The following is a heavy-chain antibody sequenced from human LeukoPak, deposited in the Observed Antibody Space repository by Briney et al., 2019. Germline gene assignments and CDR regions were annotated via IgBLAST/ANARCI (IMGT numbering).Heavy chain of an antibody. Sequence: SETLSLTCTVSGGSISSYYWSWIRQPPGKGLEWIGYIYYRSTYYNPSLKSRVTISVDTSKNQFSLKLSSVTAADTAVYYCARHTAAAGSSEQGHFDYWGQGTLVTVSS. J-gene: IGHJ4*02. CDR1: GGSISSYY. V-gene: IGHV4-59*08. CDR2: IYYRST. CDR3: ARHTAAAGSSEQGHFDY. D-gene: IGHD6-13*01.